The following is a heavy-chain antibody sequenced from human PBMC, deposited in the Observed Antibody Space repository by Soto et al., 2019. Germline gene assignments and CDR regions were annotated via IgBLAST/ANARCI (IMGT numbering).Heavy chain of an antibody. D-gene: IGHD2-15*01. CDR3: AREEGYCNGGPCYRGAFEF. Sequence: EVQLVESGGGLVKPGGSPRLSCAASGFTFSDYSMLWVRQAPGKGLEWLAFIGNSNNPTFYADSVRGRFTISRDNPKNSVYLQRNSLREEDTAVYFCAREEGYCNGGPCYRGAFEFWGQGTMVTVSS. CDR1: GFTFSDYS. V-gene: IGHV3-21*02. CDR2: IGNSNNPT. J-gene: IGHJ3*01.